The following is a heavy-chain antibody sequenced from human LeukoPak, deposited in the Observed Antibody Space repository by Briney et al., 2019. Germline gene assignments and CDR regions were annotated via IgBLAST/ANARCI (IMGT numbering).Heavy chain of an antibody. V-gene: IGHV1-24*01. CDR1: GYTLTELS. J-gene: IGHJ3*02. Sequence: GASVKVSCKVSGYTLTELSMHWVRQAPGKGLEWMGGFDPEDGETIYAQKVQGRVTMTEDTSTDTAYMELSSLRSEDTAVYYCATVRHLVVVPAASPAHDAFDIWGQGTMVTVSS. CDR2: FDPEDGET. CDR3: ATVRHLVVVPAASPAHDAFDI. D-gene: IGHD2-2*01.